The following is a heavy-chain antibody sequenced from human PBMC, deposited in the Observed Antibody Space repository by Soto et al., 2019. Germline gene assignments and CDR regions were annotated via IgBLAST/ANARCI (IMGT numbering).Heavy chain of an antibody. CDR1: GFSLTTSGVG. CDR2: IYWDDDK. V-gene: IGHV2-5*02. Sequence: QITLNESGPTMVRPTETLTLTCRFSGFSLTTSGVGVGWIRQSPGKAPEWLALIYWDDDKRYSASLNSRLTITKGTSKNQVVLTVSDLDPTDTATYYCAHRVLRTVFGLVTTTAIYFDFWGQGTPVAVSS. J-gene: IGHJ4*02. D-gene: IGHD3-3*01. CDR3: AHRVLRTVFGLVTTTAIYFDF.